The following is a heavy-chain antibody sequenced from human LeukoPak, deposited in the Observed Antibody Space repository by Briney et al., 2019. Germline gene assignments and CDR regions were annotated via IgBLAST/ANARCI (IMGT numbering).Heavy chain of an antibody. CDR2: ICGSGGST. CDR1: GFTLSSYA. Sequence: GGSLRLSCAASGFTLSSYAMSWVRQAPGKGLEWVSAICGSGGSTYYADSVKGRFTISRDNSKNTLYLQMNSLRAEDTAVYYCAKRIGYCSGGSCYRQYYFDYWGQGTLVTVSS. J-gene: IGHJ4*02. CDR3: AKRIGYCSGGSCYRQYYFDY. D-gene: IGHD2-15*01. V-gene: IGHV3-23*01.